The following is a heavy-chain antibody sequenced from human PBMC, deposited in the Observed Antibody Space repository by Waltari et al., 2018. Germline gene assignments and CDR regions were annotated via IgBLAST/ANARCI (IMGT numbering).Heavy chain of an antibody. CDR3: AREGVGDLDAFDI. CDR1: GGSISSGSYY. D-gene: IGHD3-10*01. CDR2: IYTSGST. V-gene: IGHV4-61*02. Sequence: QVQLQESGPGLVKPSQTLSLTCTVSGGSISSGSYYWSWIRQPAGKGLEWNGRIYTSGSTNYNPSLKSRVTISVDTSKNQFSLKLSSVTAADTAVYYCAREGVGDLDAFDIWGQGTMVTVSS. J-gene: IGHJ3*02.